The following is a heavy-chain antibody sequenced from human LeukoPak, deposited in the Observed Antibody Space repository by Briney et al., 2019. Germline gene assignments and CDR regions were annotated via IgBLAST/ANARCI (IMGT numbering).Heavy chain of an antibody. CDR1: GFTFRNYA. J-gene: IGHJ3*02. Sequence: GGSLRLSCAASGFTFRNYAMNWVRQAPGKGLEWVSIISGSGDSKYSADSMEGRFTTSRDNSKNTLYLQMNSLRAEDTAVYYCAKIPDGDYDAFDIWGQGTMVTVSS. D-gene: IGHD4-17*01. V-gene: IGHV3-23*01. CDR3: AKIPDGDYDAFDI. CDR2: ISGSGDSK.